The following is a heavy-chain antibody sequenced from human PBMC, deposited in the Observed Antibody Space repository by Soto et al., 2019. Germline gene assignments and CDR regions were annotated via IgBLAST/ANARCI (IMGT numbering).Heavy chain of an antibody. CDR1: GFSLSTSGVG. CDR2: IYWNDDK. Sequence: SGPTLVNPTQTLTLTCTFSGFSLSTSGVGVGWIRQPPGKALEWLALIYWNDDKRYSPSLKSRLTITKDTSKNQVVLTMTNMDPVDTATYYCAHMSYDFWSGYYRPYYGMDVWGQGTTVTVS. D-gene: IGHD3-3*01. V-gene: IGHV2-5*01. J-gene: IGHJ6*02. CDR3: AHMSYDFWSGYYRPYYGMDV.